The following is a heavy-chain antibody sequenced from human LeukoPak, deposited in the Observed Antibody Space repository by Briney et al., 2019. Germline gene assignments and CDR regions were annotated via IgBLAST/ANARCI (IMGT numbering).Heavy chain of an antibody. D-gene: IGHD6-25*01. CDR2: INPKSGGT. Sequence: ASVKVSCKASGYTFTDLYVHWLRQAPGQGLEWMGWINPKSGGTNYAQKFQGRVSMIRDSSISTAYVEVSRLTSDDTAVYYCARVRRGYSQMEYLQYWGQGSLVTVSS. CDR1: GYTFTDLY. CDR3: ARVRRGYSQMEYLQY. V-gene: IGHV1-2*02. J-gene: IGHJ1*01.